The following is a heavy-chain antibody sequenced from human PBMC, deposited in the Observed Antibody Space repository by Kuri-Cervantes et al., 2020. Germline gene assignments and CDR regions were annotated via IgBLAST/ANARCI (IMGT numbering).Heavy chain of an antibody. D-gene: IGHD1-26*01. J-gene: IGHJ3*02. Sequence: GPTLVKPTQTLTLTCTFSGFSLSTSGVGVGWIRQPPGKALEWLALIYWDDDKRYGPSLKSRLTITKDTSKNQVVLTMTNMDPVDTATYYCARLGNGNYYGAFDIWGQGTMVTVSS. CDR3: ARLGNGNYYGAFDI. V-gene: IGHV2-5*05. CDR1: GFSLSTSGVG. CDR2: IYWDDDK.